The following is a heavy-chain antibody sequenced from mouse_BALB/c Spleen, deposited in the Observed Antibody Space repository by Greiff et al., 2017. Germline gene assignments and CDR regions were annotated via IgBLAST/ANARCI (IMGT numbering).Heavy chain of an antibody. J-gene: IGHJ2*01. Sequence: QVQLQQPGAELVKPGASVKMSCKASGYTFTSYNMHWVKQTPGQGLEWIGAIYPGNGDTSYNQKFKGKATLTADKSSSTAYMQLSSPTSEDSAVYYCTRDYFDYWGQGTTLTVSS. V-gene: IGHV1-12*01. CDR3: TRDYFDY. CDR2: IYPGNGDT. CDR1: GYTFTSYN.